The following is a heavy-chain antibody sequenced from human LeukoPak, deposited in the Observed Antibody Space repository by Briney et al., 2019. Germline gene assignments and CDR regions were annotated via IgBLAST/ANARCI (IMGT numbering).Heavy chain of an antibody. V-gene: IGHV4-4*07. CDR1: VDSISIYY. CDR2: IYTSGST. Sequence: SETLSLTCTLSVDSISIYYWRWTRQPAGKGLEWFRRIYTSGSTNYNPSLRSRVTMSVDTSKNQFSLKLSSVTAADTAVYYCARESHDFWSGYYSPRVDYWGQGTLVTVSS. CDR3: ARESHDFWSGYYSPRVDY. J-gene: IGHJ4*02. D-gene: IGHD3-3*01.